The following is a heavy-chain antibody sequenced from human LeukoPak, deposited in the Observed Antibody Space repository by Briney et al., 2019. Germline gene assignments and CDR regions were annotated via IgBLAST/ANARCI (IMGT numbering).Heavy chain of an antibody. CDR3: VREGEGPLSKDFDY. J-gene: IGHJ4*02. CDR2: IGPHSTFT. V-gene: IGHV1-2*02. Sequence: ASVTVSYKSSGFTFTDYYIHWVRQGPGQGLEWMGYIGPHSTFTSSPQEFQGRVAMTRDASMSTDYMELTRLTSDDTAVYYCVREGEGPLSKDFDYWGQGTLVTVSS. D-gene: IGHD2/OR15-2a*01. CDR1: GFTFTDYY.